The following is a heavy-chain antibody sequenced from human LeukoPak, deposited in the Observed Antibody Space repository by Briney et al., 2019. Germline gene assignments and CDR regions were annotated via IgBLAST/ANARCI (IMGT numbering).Heavy chain of an antibody. CDR3: ARGEYNSSNYYCYMGA. V-gene: IGHV1-46*01. D-gene: IGHD6-6*01. J-gene: IGHJ6*03. CDR1: GYTFTCCY. CDR2: INPCDGRT. Sequence: ASVTVSFKASGYTFTCCYMHWVRQAPGQGLEWMGIINPCDGRTSYAQKFQGRVNMTRDMSTSTVYMELSSLRSEDTGVYYCARGEYNSSNYYCYMGAWGKGTPVT.